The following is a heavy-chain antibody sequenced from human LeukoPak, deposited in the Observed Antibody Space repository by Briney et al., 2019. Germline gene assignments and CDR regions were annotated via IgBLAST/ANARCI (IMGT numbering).Heavy chain of an antibody. D-gene: IGHD3-10*01. CDR2: IWYNGSKK. CDR3: ARDPYGSGDGYFDY. V-gene: IGHV3-33*01. J-gene: IGHJ4*02. CDR1: GFTLSDHG. Sequence: GGSLRLSCAASGFTLSDHGMDWVRQAPGKGLEWVAIIWYNGSKKYYAESVKGRFTISRDNSKNTLYLQMSSLRAEDTAVYYCARDPYGSGDGYFDYWGQGTLVTVSS.